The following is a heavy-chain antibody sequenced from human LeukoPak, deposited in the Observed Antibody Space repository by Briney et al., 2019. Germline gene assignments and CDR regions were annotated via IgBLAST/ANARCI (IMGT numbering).Heavy chain of an antibody. CDR3: ARPSGRQLDY. Sequence: TWIRQPPGKGLEWIGYIYHSGSTYYNPSLKSRVTISVDRSKNQFSLKLSSVTAADTAVYYCARPSGRQLDYWGQGTLVTVSS. CDR2: IYHSGST. J-gene: IGHJ4*02. V-gene: IGHV4-30-2*01. D-gene: IGHD6-13*01.